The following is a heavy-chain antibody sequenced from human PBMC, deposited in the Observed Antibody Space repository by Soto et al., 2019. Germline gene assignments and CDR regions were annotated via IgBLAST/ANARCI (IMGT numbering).Heavy chain of an antibody. Sequence: EVQLVESGGGLVQPGRSLRLSCAASGFTIGGYVMHWVRQAPGKGLEWVSGISWNSGNIGYANSVKGRFTISRDNAKNSLYLQMNSLRAEDTALYYCAKLEGAFDIWGQGTMVTVSS. CDR2: ISWNSGNI. V-gene: IGHV3-9*01. J-gene: IGHJ3*02. CDR3: AKLEGAFDI. CDR1: GFTIGGYV.